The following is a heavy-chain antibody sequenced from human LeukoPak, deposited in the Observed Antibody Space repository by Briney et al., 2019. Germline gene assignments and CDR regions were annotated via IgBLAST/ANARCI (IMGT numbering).Heavy chain of an antibody. Sequence: SETLSLTCTVSGGSISSYYWSWIRQSPGKGLEWIGYIYHTGGTSYSPSLKSRVTISADTSQNQFSLKLSSVTAADTAVYYCASRKLGNDYWGQGTLVTVSS. D-gene: IGHD7-27*01. V-gene: IGHV4-59*01. CDR3: ASRKLGNDY. CDR1: GGSISSYY. J-gene: IGHJ4*02. CDR2: IYHTGGT.